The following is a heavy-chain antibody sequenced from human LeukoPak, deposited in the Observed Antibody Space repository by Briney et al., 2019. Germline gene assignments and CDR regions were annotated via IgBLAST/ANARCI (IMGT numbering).Heavy chain of an antibody. CDR2: IIPIFGTA. V-gene: IGHV1-69*05. Sequence: GSSVKVSCKASGGTFSSYAISWVRQAPGQGLEWMGGIIPIFGTANYAQKFQGRVTSTTDESTSTAYRELSSLRSEGTAVYYFARVIPHTFYYKGAFDIWGQGPMVPVSS. CDR3: ARVIPHTFYYKGAFDI. J-gene: IGHJ3*02. CDR1: GGTFSSYA. D-gene: IGHD3-10*01.